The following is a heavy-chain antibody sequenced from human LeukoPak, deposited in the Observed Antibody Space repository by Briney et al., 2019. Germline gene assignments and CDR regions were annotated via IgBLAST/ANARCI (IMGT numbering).Heavy chain of an antibody. CDR3: ARALVGATGY. CDR1: GFTVSSNY. V-gene: IGHV3-66*01. Sequence: GGSLRLSCAASGFTVSSNYMSWVRQAPGKGLEWVSVIYSGGSTYYADSVKGRFTNSRDNSKNTLYLQMNSLRAEDTAVYYCARALVGATGYWGQGTLVTVSS. CDR2: IYSGGST. J-gene: IGHJ4*02. D-gene: IGHD1-26*01.